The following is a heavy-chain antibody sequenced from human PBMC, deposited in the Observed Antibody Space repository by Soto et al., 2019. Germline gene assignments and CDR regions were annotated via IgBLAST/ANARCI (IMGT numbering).Heavy chain of an antibody. V-gene: IGHV1-69*01. Sequence: QVQLVQSGAEVKKPGSSVKVSCKASGGTFSSYAISWVRQAPGQGLEWMGGIIPIFGTANYAQKFQGRVTITADEHTSAADMELSSLRSEDTAVYYCAILGKYYDRRGFGFDYGGQGTLVTVSS. D-gene: IGHD3-22*01. CDR2: IIPIFGTA. CDR3: AILGKYYDRRGFGFDY. J-gene: IGHJ4*02. CDR1: GGTFSSYA.